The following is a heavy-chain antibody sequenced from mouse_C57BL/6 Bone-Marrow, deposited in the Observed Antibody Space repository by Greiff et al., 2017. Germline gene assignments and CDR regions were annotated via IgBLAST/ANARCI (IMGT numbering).Heavy chain of an antibody. J-gene: IGHJ1*03. CDR2: IYPRSGNT. CDR3: ARDYYYGGGYWYIDV. V-gene: IGHV1-81*01. CDR1: GYTFTSYG. D-gene: IGHD1-1*02. Sequence: QVQLQQSGAELARPGASVKLSCKASGYTFTSYGISWVKQRTGQGLEWIGEIYPRSGNTYYNEKFKGKATLTADKYSSTAYMELRSLTSEDSAVYFCARDYYYGGGYWYIDVWGTGTTVTVSS.